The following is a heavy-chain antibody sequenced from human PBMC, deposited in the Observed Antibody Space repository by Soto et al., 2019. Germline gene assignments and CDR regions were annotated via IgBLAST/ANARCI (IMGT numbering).Heavy chain of an antibody. D-gene: IGHD3-22*01. Sequence: ASVKVSWKASGYTFTCYYLHWVRQAHRQGLEWMGIINPSGGSTSYAQKFQGRVTMTRDTSTSTVYMELSSLRSEDTAVYYCAREWVYTMIVVVIRRPSGAFDIWGQGTMVTVSS. J-gene: IGHJ3*02. CDR3: AREWVYTMIVVVIRRPSGAFDI. V-gene: IGHV1-46*01. CDR2: INPSGGST. CDR1: GYTFTCYY.